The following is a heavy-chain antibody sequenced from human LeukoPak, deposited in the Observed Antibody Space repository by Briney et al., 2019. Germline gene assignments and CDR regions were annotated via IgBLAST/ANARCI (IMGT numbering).Heavy chain of an antibody. V-gene: IGHV4-38-2*02. Sequence: PSETLSLTCTVSGYSISTGYYWDWIRQPPGKGLEWIGTFYHGGSTYYNPSLKSRVTISVDTSKNQFSLKLSSVTAADTAVYYCARGYLRAFDIWGQGTMVTVSS. D-gene: IGHD5-18*01. CDR1: GYSISTGYY. CDR2: FYHGGST. CDR3: ARGYLRAFDI. J-gene: IGHJ3*02.